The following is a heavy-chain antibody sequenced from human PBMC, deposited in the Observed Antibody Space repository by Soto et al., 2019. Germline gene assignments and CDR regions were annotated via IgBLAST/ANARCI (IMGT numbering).Heavy chain of an antibody. CDR2: VDHSGRT. D-gene: IGHD3-10*01. CDR1: GYSITSDCY. Sequence: PWETLSLTCAVSGYSITSDCYWGWLRQPPGKGLEWLGSVDHSGRTYYSPSLRSRLTIFIDTSKNQFSLRLTSVTAADTAMYFCAKRGYYPSGKINLFDSWGPGTLVTVSS. CDR3: AKRGYYPSGKINLFDS. J-gene: IGHJ4*02. V-gene: IGHV4-38-2*01.